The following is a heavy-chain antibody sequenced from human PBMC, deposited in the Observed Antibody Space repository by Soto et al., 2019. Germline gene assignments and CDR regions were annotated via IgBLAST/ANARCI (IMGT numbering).Heavy chain of an antibody. CDR2: IYSGGST. J-gene: IGHJ6*02. CDR1: RFTVYSNY. D-gene: IGHD6-13*01. CDR3: ARHGSSSVDYYYGMDV. V-gene: IGHV3-53*01. Sequence: GSIRISCAASRFTVYSNYMSWVRQVPGKGLEWVSVIYSGGSTYYADSVRGRFTISRDNSKNTLYLQMKSLRAEDTAVYYCARHGSSSVDYYYGMDVWGQGTTVIVSS.